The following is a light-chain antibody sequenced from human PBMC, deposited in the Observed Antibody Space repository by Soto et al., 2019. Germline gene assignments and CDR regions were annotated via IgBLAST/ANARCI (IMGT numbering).Light chain of an antibody. CDR1: QSVSSSY. CDR2: GAS. Sequence: DIVLTQSPGTLSLSPGERATLSCRASQSVSSSYLAWYQQKPGQAPRLLIYGASTRATGIPDRFSGSGSGTEFTLTISSLQSEDFAAYFCQQYDNWPLTFGGGTRWIS. CDR3: QQYDNWPLT. J-gene: IGKJ4*01. V-gene: IGKV3-15*01.